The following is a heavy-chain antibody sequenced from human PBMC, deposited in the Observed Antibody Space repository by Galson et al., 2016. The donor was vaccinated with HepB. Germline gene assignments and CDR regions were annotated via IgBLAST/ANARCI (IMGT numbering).Heavy chain of an antibody. CDR2: INPKSGDT. Sequence: SVKVSCKASGYTFTGYYVHWVRQAPGQGLEWMGWINPKSGDTNYAQKFQGRVTMTRDTSISTAYMELSRLRSDDTAVYYCSRGSDYYYYSMDLWGKGTTVTVSS. CDR3: SRGSDYYYYSMDL. J-gene: IGHJ6*04. CDR1: GYTFTGYY. V-gene: IGHV1-2*02.